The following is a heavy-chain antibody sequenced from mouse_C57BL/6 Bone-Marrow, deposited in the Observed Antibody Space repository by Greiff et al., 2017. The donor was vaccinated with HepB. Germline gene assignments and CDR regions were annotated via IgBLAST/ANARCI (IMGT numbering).Heavy chain of an antibody. J-gene: IGHJ4*01. D-gene: IGHD1-1*01. CDR2: ISSGSSTI. V-gene: IGHV5-17*01. CDR3: ARLGYYGSSSMDY. Sequence: EVQLVESGGGLVKPGGSLKLSCAASGFTFSDYGMHWVRQAPEKGLEWVAYISSGSSTIYYADKVKGRFTISRDNAKNTLFLQLTSLRSEDTAMYYCARLGYYGSSSMDYWGQGTSVTVSS. CDR1: GFTFSDYG.